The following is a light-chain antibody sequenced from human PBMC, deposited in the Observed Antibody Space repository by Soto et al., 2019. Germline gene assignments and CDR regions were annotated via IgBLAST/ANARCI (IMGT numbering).Light chain of an antibody. Sequence: DIQMTQSPSSLSASVGDRVAITCRASQGISNYLAWYQQKPGKVPKLLIYAASTLQSGVPSRFSGSGSGTAFTLTISSLQPEDVATYYCQKYNSAQFTFGPGTKVDIK. V-gene: IGKV1-27*01. CDR1: QGISNY. J-gene: IGKJ3*01. CDR2: AAS. CDR3: QKYNSAQFT.